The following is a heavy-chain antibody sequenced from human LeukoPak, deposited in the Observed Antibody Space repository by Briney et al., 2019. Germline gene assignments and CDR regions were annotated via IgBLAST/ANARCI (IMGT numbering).Heavy chain of an antibody. Sequence: PGGSLRLSCVVSGFTFRTYAMHWVRQAPGKGLEWVAVVSYDGSNKYYADSVHGRFTISRDNSRNTLHLQMNSLRADDTAVYYCARDTHYYDPSAYYSRGEYYHHGMDAWGQGTPVTASS. J-gene: IGHJ6*02. V-gene: IGHV3-30-3*01. CDR2: VSYDGSNK. CDR3: ARDTHYYDPSAYYSRGEYYHHGMDA. D-gene: IGHD3-22*01. CDR1: GFTFRTYA.